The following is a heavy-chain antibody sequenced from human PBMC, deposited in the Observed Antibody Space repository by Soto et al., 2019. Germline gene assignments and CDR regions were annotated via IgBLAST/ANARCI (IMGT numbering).Heavy chain of an antibody. CDR3: AREPYLPKASNDF. V-gene: IGHV4-30-4*01. CDR1: GDSISSADYF. CDR2: IFHSGTT. Sequence: SETLSLTCIVSGDSISSADYFWTWIRQSPGKGLEWMGYIFHSGTTYYTPSLKGRLLISIENSKNQFSLRLTSVTAADSAVYFCAREPYLPKASNDFWGPGTLVTVYS. D-gene: IGHD4-4*01. J-gene: IGHJ4*02.